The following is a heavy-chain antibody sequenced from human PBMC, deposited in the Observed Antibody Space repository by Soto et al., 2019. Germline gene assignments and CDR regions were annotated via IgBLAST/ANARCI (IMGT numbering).Heavy chain of an antibody. Sequence: GESLKISCKGSGYSFTSYWIGWVRQMPGKGLEWMGIIYPGDSDTRYSPSFQGQVTISADKSISTAYLQWSSLKASDTAMYYCARLHSSILPTSYGMDVWGQGTTVTVSS. CDR2: IYPGDSDT. CDR1: GYSFTSYW. CDR3: ARLHSSILPTSYGMDV. D-gene: IGHD3-9*01. J-gene: IGHJ6*02. V-gene: IGHV5-51*01.